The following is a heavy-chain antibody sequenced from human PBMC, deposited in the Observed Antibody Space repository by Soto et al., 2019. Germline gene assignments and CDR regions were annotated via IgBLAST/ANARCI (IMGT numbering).Heavy chain of an antibody. CDR1: GGSISSYY. J-gene: IGHJ6*02. Sequence: SETLSLTCTVSGGSISSYYWSWIRQPPGKGLEWIGYIYYSGSTNYNPSLKSRVTISVDTSKNQFSLKLSSVTAADTAVYYCAREERSQSYYYGMDVWGQGTTVTVSS. V-gene: IGHV4-59*01. CDR3: AREERSQSYYYGMDV. CDR2: IYYSGST.